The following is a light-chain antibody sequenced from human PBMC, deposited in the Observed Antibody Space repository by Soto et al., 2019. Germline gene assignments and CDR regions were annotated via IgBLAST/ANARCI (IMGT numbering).Light chain of an antibody. V-gene: IGKV3-15*01. CDR2: GAS. Sequence: EVVMTQSPATLSVSPGERATLSCRASQSVSSNLAWYQQKPGQAPRLLIYGASTRATGIPARFSGSGSGTAFNLNISSLQSEDFAVYYCQQYNNWPPWTFGQGTKVDIK. CDR3: QQYNNWPPWT. J-gene: IGKJ1*01. CDR1: QSVSSN.